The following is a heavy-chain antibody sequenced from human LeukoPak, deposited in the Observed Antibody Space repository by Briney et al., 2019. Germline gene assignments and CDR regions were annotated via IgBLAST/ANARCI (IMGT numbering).Heavy chain of an antibody. CDR3: VRLNIYGFV. CDR1: GFTFSSYE. D-gene: IGHD5-18*01. V-gene: IGHV3-48*03. CDR2: ISSSGGTI. J-gene: IGHJ4*02. Sequence: PGGSLRLSCAASGFTFSSYEMNWVRQAPGKGLEWVSYISSSGGTIFYADSVKGRFTISRDNVKNSLYLQMNSLRAEDTAVYYCVRLNIYGFVWGQGTLVTVSS.